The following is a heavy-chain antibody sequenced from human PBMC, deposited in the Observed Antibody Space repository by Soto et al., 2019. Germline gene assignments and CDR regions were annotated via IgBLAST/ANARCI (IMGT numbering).Heavy chain of an antibody. CDR3: ARDLLENYYDSSGHWFDP. CDR1: GGSISSGDYY. D-gene: IGHD3-22*01. J-gene: IGHJ5*02. CDR2: IYYSGST. V-gene: IGHV4-30-4*01. Sequence: PSLTCTVSGGSISSGDYYWSWIRQPPGKGLEWIGYIYYSGSTYYNPSLKSRVTISVDTSKNQFSLKLSSVTAADTAVYYCARDLLENYYDSSGHWFDPWGQGTLVTVSS.